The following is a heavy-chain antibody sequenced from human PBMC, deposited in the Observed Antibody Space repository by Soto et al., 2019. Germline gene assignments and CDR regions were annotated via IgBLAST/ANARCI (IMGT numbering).Heavy chain of an antibody. CDR1: GYLFRNYG. CDR2: ISPYNGNT. D-gene: IGHD6-6*01. V-gene: IGHV1-18*01. J-gene: IGHJ6*02. CDR3: ARDARQFVHYSASFHV. Sequence: QVQLLQSGPELLKTGASVKLSCKASGYLFRNYGINWGRHATGQGLEWMGWISPYNGNTNYAHNFRGRVTMATDTPTNTAYMELSSLKFDDTAVYYCARDARQFVHYSASFHVWGQGTTVTVSS.